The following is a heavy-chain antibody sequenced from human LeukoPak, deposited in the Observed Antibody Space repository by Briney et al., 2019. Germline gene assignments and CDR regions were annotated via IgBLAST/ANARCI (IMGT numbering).Heavy chain of an antibody. CDR2: IRSKAYGGTT. D-gene: IGHD5-12*01. CDR3: TRDYEVALDY. J-gene: IGHJ4*02. Sequence: GSLRLSCTASGFTFGDYAMSWVRQAPGKGLEWVGFIRSKAYGGTTEYAASMKGRFTISRDDSKSIAYLQMNSLKTEDTAVYYCTRDYEVALDYWGQGTLVSDSS. V-gene: IGHV3-49*04. CDR1: GFTFGDYA.